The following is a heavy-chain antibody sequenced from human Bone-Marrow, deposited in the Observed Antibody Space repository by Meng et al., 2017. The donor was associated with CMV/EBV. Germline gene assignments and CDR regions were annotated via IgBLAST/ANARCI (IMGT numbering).Heavy chain of an antibody. CDR3: TREGIYADTGDAFEI. CDR1: GFTFSSYS. Sequence: GGSLRLSCAASGFTFSSYSMNWVRQAPGKGLEWVSSISSSSSYIYYADSVKGRFTISRDNAENSLYLQMNSLRAEDTAVYYCTREGIYADTGDAFEIWGQGTMVTVSS. J-gene: IGHJ3*02. V-gene: IGHV3-21*03. CDR2: ISSSSSYI. D-gene: IGHD2/OR15-2a*01.